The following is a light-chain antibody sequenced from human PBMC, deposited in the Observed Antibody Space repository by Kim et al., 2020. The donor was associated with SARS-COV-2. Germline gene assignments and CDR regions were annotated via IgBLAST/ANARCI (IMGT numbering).Light chain of an antibody. CDR2: GAS. CDR1: QSVSNSY. CDR3: QQYGSSPWT. J-gene: IGKJ1*01. Sequence: STGERSSHSCRASQSVSNSYLAWCQQKPGQAPRLLMFGASNRATGIPDRFTGSGSGTDFTLTISRLEPEDFAVYFCQQYGSSPWTFRQGTKVDIK. V-gene: IGKV3-20*01.